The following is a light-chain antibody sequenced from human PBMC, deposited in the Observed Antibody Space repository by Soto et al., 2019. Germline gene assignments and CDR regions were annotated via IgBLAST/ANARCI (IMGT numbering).Light chain of an antibody. CDR1: QSISRY. Sequence: IVLTQSPGTLSLSPGEGNRLPCRASQSISRYLAWYQQKPGQGPRLLIYGASSRATGTPDRFSGSGSGTDFTLTINRLEPEDFALYYCQPYGSSPPTVGQGTKVDIK. V-gene: IGKV3-20*01. J-gene: IGKJ1*01. CDR3: QPYGSSPPT. CDR2: GAS.